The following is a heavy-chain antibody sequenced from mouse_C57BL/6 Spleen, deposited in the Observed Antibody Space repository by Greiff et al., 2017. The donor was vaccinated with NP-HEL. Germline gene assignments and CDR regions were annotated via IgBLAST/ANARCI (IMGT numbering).Heavy chain of an antibody. J-gene: IGHJ4*01. CDR3: ANDGYYGGAMDY. D-gene: IGHD2-3*01. CDR1: GYTFTSYW. V-gene: IGHV1-55*01. CDR2: IYPGSGST. Sequence: QVQLQQPGAELVKPGASVKMSCKASGYTFTSYWITWVKQRPGQGLEWIGDIYPGSGSTNYNEKFKSKASLTVDTSSSTAYMQLSSLTSEDSAVYYCANDGYYGGAMDYWGQGTSVTVSS.